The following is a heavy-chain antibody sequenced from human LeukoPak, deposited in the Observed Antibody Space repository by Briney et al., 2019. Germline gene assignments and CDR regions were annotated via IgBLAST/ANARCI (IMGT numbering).Heavy chain of an antibody. CDR2: IYTSGST. Sequence: SETLSLTCTVSGGSIYNYYWSWIRQPAGKGLEWIGRIYTSGSTEYSPSLKSRVTMSLDTSKNQFSLNLYSVTAADTAVYFCARESKTYDGSGYYHDSWGQGTLVTVSS. D-gene: IGHD3-22*01. CDR3: ARESKTYDGSGYYHDS. V-gene: IGHV4-4*07. CDR1: GGSIYNYY. J-gene: IGHJ4*02.